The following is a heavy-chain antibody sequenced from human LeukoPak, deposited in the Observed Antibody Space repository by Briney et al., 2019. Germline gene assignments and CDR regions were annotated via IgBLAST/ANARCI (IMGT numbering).Heavy chain of an antibody. J-gene: IGHJ5*02. CDR1: GYAFTLQY. D-gene: IGHD1-26*01. Sequence: GASVTVSYKSSGYAFTLQYIHWVRQAPGQGLEWMGWINPSSGGTNIAQKFQGRLTMTRDTSISTAYMELSSLTSDDTAVYSCARQSGTTAKEVNWFDPWGQGTRVTVSS. CDR2: INPSSGGT. V-gene: IGHV1-2*02. CDR3: ARQSGTTAKEVNWFDP.